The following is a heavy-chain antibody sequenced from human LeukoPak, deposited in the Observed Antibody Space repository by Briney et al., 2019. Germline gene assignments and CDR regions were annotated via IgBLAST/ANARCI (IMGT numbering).Heavy chain of an antibody. Sequence: SVKVSCKASGCTFSSYAISWVRQAPGQGLEWMGRINPNSGTANYAQKFQGRVTITRDESTSTAYMELSSLRPGDTAVYYCAREQNDYGDFLYYYYMDLWGKGTTVTVSS. V-gene: IGHV1-69*05. CDR3: AREQNDYGDFLYYYYMDL. J-gene: IGHJ6*03. D-gene: IGHD4-17*01. CDR2: INPNSGTA. CDR1: GCTFSSYA.